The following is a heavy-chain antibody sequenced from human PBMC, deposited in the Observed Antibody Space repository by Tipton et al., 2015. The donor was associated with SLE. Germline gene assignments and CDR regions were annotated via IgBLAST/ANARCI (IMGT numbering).Heavy chain of an antibody. CDR1: GGSISSGSYY. CDR2: IYHSGST. CDR3: ARAQQWLVQNNWFDP. J-gene: IGHJ5*02. V-gene: IGHV4-39*07. Sequence: TLSLTCTVSGGSISSGSYYWSWIRQPPGKGLEWIGSIYHSGSTYYNPSLKSRVTISVDTSKNQFSLKLSSVTATDAAVYYCARAQQWLVQNNWFDPWGQGTLVTVSS. D-gene: IGHD6-19*01.